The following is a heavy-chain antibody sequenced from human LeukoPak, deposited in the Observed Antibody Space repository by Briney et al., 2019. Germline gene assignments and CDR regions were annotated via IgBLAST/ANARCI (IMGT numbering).Heavy chain of an antibody. J-gene: IGHJ4*02. D-gene: IGHD2-15*01. CDR1: GGSFSGYY. CDR2: INHSGST. V-gene: IGHV4-34*01. CDR3: ARTVVVAATRVFDY. Sequence: PSETLSLTCAVYGGSFSGYYWSWIRQPPGKGLEWIGEINHSGSTNYNPSLKSRVTKSVDTSKNQFSLKLSSVTAADTAVYYCARTVVVAATRVFDYWGQGTLVTVSS.